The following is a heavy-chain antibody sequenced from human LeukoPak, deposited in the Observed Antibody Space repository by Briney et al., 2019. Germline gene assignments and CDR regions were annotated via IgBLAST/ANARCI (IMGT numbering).Heavy chain of an antibody. Sequence: SETLSLTCTVSGGSISSYYWSWIRQPPGKGLEWIGYIYYSGSTNYNPSLKSRVTISVDTSKNQFSLKLSSVTAADTAVYYCESLYYDFWSGSYYFDYWGQGTLVTVSS. D-gene: IGHD3-3*01. CDR1: GGSISSYY. J-gene: IGHJ4*02. CDR3: ESLYYDFWSGSYYFDY. CDR2: IYYSGST. V-gene: IGHV4-59*01.